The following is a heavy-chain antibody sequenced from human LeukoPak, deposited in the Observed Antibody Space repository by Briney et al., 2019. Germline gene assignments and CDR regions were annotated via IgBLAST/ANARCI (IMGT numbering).Heavy chain of an antibody. V-gene: IGHV3-23*01. J-gene: IGHJ4*02. CDR2: ISGSAGST. CDR3: AKDGGDTAMVSDFDY. D-gene: IGHD5-18*01. Sequence: PGGSLRLSCAASGFTFSSYAMSWVRQAPGKGLEWVSAISGSAGSTYYADSVKGRFTISRDNSKNTLYLQMNSLRAEDTAVYYCAKDGGDTAMVSDFDYWGQGTLVTVSS. CDR1: GFTFSSYA.